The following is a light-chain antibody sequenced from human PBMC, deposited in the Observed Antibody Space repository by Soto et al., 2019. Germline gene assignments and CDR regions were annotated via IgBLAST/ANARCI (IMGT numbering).Light chain of an antibody. J-gene: IGLJ1*01. CDR1: SSDVGGYHY. CDR3: SSYTSSSTLV. CDR2: DVS. Sequence: QSALTKPASVSGSPGQSITISCTGTSSDVGGYHYVSWYQQHPGKAPKLMIYDVSNRPSGVSNRFSGSKSGNTASLTISGLQSEDEADYYCSSYTSSSTLVFGTGTKVTVL. V-gene: IGLV2-14*01.